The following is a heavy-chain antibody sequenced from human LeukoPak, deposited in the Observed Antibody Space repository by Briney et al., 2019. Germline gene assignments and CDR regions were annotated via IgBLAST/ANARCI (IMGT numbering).Heavy chain of an antibody. CDR1: GYSISSGYY. CDR3: ATYGSGWPRDY. CDR2: IYHSGST. Sequence: PSETLSLTCTVSGYSISSGYYWGWIRQPPGKGLEWIGSIYHSGSTYYNPSLKSRVTISVDTSKNQFSLKLSSVTAADTAVYYCATYGSGWPRDYWGQGTLVTVSS. D-gene: IGHD6-19*01. J-gene: IGHJ4*02. V-gene: IGHV4-38-2*02.